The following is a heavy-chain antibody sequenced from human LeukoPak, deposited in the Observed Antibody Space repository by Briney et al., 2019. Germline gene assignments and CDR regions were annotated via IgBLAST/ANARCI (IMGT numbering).Heavy chain of an antibody. CDR3: ARHQYQLLYHYYYYMDV. CDR1: GGSISSSSYY. CDR2: IYYSGST. J-gene: IGHJ6*03. D-gene: IGHD2-2*01. Sequence: SETLSLTCTVSGGSISSSSYYWGWIRQPPGKGLEWIGSIYYSGSTYYNPSLKSRVTISVDTSKNQFSLKLSSVTAADTAVYYCARHQYQLLYHYYYYMDVWGKGTTVTVSS. V-gene: IGHV4-39*01.